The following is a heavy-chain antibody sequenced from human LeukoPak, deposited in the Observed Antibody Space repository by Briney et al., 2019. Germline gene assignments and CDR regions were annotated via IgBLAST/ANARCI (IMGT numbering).Heavy chain of an antibody. Sequence: GGSLRLSCAASGFTFSSYSMNWVRQAPGKGLEWVSVISGSGGTTYYADSVKGRFTISRDSSKDTLYLQMNSLRAEDTAVYYCARTRGSSSSYYYYGMNVWGQGTTVTVSS. CDR1: GFTFSSYS. CDR3: ARTRGSSSSYYYYGMNV. V-gene: IGHV3-23*01. D-gene: IGHD6-6*01. CDR2: ISGSGGTT. J-gene: IGHJ6*02.